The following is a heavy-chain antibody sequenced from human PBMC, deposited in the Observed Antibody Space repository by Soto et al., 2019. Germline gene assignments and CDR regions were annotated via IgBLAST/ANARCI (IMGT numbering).Heavy chain of an antibody. D-gene: IGHD5-12*01. V-gene: IGHV3-33*01. CDR3: ARASSGYDYYFSF. Sequence: GGSLRLSCAASGFTFSSYGMHWVRQAPGKGLEWVAVIWYDGSNKYYADSVKGRFTISRDNSKNTLYLQMNSLRAEDTAVYYCARASSGYDYYFSFWAQGTLVTVSS. CDR1: GFTFSSYG. CDR2: IWYDGSNK. J-gene: IGHJ4*02.